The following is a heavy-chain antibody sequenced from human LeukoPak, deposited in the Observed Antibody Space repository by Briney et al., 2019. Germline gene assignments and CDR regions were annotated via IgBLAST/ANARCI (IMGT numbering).Heavy chain of an antibody. CDR1: GFTFSSYS. J-gene: IGHJ4*02. V-gene: IGHV3-21*01. CDR2: ISSSSSYI. D-gene: IGHD6-19*01. Sequence: PGGSLRLSCAASGFTFSSYSMNWVRQAPGKGLEWVSSISSSSSYIYYADSVKGQFTISRDNAKNSLYLQMNSLRAEDTAVYYCARDYTSSYSSGWYSYFDYWGQGTLVTVSS. CDR3: ARDYTSSYSSGWYSYFDY.